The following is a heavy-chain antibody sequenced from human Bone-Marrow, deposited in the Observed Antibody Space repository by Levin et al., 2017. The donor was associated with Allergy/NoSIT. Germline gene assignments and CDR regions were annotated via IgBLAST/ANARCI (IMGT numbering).Heavy chain of an antibody. D-gene: IGHD6-19*01. Sequence: TGGSLRLSCVASGFSFSSYGMNWVRQAPGKGLEWLSHISGGGYSNVYYADSLKGRFTISRDDAQNSLYLQMNSLRPEDTAVYYCARRISEALDYWGQGTLVTVSS. J-gene: IGHJ4*02. CDR3: ARRISEALDY. V-gene: IGHV3-48*01. CDR2: ISGGGYSNV. CDR1: GFSFSSYG.